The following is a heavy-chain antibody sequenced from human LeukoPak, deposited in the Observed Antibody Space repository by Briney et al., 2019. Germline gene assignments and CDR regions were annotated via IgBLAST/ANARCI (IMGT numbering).Heavy chain of an antibody. CDR1: GFSFTTYS. CDR2: IYYSGST. V-gene: IGHV4-59*08. D-gene: IGHD3-10*01. J-gene: IGHJ6*03. CDR3: ARGLWFGELLGGYYYYIDA. Sequence: PGGSLRLSCAASGFSFTTYSMSWVRQPPGKGLEWIGYIYYSGSTNYNPSLKSRVTISVDTSKNQFSLQLNSVTPEDTAVYYCARGLWFGELLGGYYYYIDAWGKGTTVTVSS.